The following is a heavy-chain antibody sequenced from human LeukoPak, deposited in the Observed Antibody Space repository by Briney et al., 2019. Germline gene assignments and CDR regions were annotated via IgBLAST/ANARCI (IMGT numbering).Heavy chain of an antibody. V-gene: IGHV3-64D*09. CDR1: GFTFGSYA. D-gene: IGHD2-2*01. J-gene: IGHJ6*02. Sequence: GGSLRLFCSASGFTFGSYAMHWVRQAPGKGLEYVSAISSGGGSTYYADSVRGRFTISRDNSKNTLYLQMSSLRAEDTAVYYCVRSWGPYCSSTSCHDYYYGMDVWGQGTTVTVSS. CDR3: VRSWGPYCSSTSCHDYYYGMDV. CDR2: ISSGGGST.